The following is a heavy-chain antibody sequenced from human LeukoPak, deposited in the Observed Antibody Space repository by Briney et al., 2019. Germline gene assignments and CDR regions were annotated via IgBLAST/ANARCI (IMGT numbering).Heavy chain of an antibody. CDR1: GGSISSYY. Sequence: SETLSLTCTVSGGSISSYYWSWIRQPPGKGLEWIGYIYYSGSTNYNPSLKSRVTISVDTSKNQFSLKLSSVTAADTAVYYCARVGDCSGGSCYSTFDYWGQGTLVTVSS. CDR2: IYYSGST. CDR3: ARVGDCSGGSCYSTFDY. V-gene: IGHV4-59*12. J-gene: IGHJ4*02. D-gene: IGHD2-15*01.